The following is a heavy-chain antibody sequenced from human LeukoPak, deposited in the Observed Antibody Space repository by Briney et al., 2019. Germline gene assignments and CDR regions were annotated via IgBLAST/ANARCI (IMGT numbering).Heavy chain of an antibody. V-gene: IGHV1-3*01. CDR1: GYTFTNYA. Sequence: ASVKVSCKASGYTFTNYAMHWVRQAPGQRLEWMGWINAGNGNTKYSQKFQGRVTMTRDTSTSTVYMELSSLRSEDTAVYYCARLTTRYYDILTGYYQGYYFDYWGQGTLVTVSS. CDR2: INAGNGNT. D-gene: IGHD3-9*01. CDR3: ARLTTRYYDILTGYYQGYYFDY. J-gene: IGHJ4*02.